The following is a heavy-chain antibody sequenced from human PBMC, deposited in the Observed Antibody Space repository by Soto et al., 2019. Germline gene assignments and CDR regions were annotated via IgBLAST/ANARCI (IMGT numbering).Heavy chain of an antibody. V-gene: IGHV3-21*01. CDR1: GFTFRSFT. J-gene: IGHJ5*02. CDR3: TRDASRDSSARGWFDP. D-gene: IGHD6-13*01. Sequence: GGSLRLSCAASGFTFRSFTMNWARQAPGKGLEWVSTISSNSAYIYYTDALRGRFTISRDNAKNSLHLQMNSLRAEDTAVYYCTRDASRDSSARGWFDPWGPGTLVTVSS. CDR2: ISSNSAYI.